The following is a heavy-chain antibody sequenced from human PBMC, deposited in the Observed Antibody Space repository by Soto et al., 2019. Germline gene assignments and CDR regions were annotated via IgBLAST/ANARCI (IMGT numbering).Heavy chain of an antibody. CDR1: GFTFGDYA. V-gene: IGHV3-49*03. CDR3: TRDVHYYDSSGYSERRFDP. CDR2: IRSKAYGGTT. D-gene: IGHD3-22*01. J-gene: IGHJ5*02. Sequence: GGSLRLSCTASGFTFGDYAMSWFRQAPGKGLEWVGFIRSKAYGGTTEYAASVKGRFTISRDDSKSIAYLQMNSLKTEDTAVYYCTRDVHYYDSSGYSERRFDPWGQGTRVTVSS.